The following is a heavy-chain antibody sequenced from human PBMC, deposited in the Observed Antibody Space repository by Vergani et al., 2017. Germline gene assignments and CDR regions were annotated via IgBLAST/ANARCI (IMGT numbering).Heavy chain of an antibody. Sequence: QVQLVQSGAEVKKPGASVKVSCKASGYTFTSYDINWVRQATGQGLEWMGWMNPNSGNTGYAQKFQGRVTMTRNTSISTAYMELSSLRSEDPAVYYCSSGLTTVVTPGGGRWGQGTLVTVSS. CDR2: MNPNSGNT. V-gene: IGHV1-8*01. CDR1: GYTFTSYD. D-gene: IGHD4-23*01. J-gene: IGHJ4*02. CDR3: SSGLTTVVTPGGGR.